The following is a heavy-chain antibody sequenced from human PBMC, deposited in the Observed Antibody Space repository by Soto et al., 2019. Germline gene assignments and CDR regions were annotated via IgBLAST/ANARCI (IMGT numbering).Heavy chain of an antibody. CDR3: ATMGTPATGLYYFDY. Sequence: QVQLQESGPGLVKPSQTLSLTCTVSGGSISSGNYYWSWIRQPPGKGLVWIGFISYSGSTYYNASLKIRFTISVDTSKNQFSLNLSFVTAADTAVYYCATMGTPATGLYYFDYWGQGTLVTVSS. CDR1: GGSISSGNYY. CDR2: ISYSGST. V-gene: IGHV4-30-4*01. J-gene: IGHJ4*02. D-gene: IGHD1-7*01.